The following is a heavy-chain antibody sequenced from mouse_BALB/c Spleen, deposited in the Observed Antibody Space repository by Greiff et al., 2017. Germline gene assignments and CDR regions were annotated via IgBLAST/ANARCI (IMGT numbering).Heavy chain of an antibody. CDR1: GYTFTSYW. D-gene: IGHD1-2*01. J-gene: IGHJ2*01. CDR3: TRRGHYYGYYFDY. CDR2: IYPSDSYT. V-gene: IGHV1-69*02. Sequence: QVQLQQPGAELVKPGASVKMSCKASGYTFTSYWINWVKQRPGQGLEWIGNIYPSDSYTNYNQKFKDKATLTVDKSSSTAYMQLSSPTSEDSAVYYCTRRGHYYGYYFDYWGQGTTLTVSS.